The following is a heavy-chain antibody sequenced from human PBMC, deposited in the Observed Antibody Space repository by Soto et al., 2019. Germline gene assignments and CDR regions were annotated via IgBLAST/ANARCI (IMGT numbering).Heavy chain of an antibody. D-gene: IGHD3-22*01. J-gene: IGHJ4*02. V-gene: IGHV4-39*01. CDR2: IYHSGST. Sequence: PTETLSLTFTVSGGSIRSSNYYWGWIRQPPGKGLEWIGSIYHSGSTHHNPSLKSRVTLSVDTSKNQFSLKVNSVTAADTAVYYCARHAMLYYYDSSGYHDYWGQGTLVTVSS. CDR1: GGSIRSSNYY. CDR3: ARHAMLYYYDSSGYHDY.